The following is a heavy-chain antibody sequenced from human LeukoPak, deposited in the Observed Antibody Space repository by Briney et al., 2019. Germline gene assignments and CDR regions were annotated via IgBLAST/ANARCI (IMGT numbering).Heavy chain of an antibody. CDR2: INSDGSST. Sequence: GGSLRLSCAASGFTFSCYWRHWVRQAPGKGLVWVSRINSDGSSTSYADSVKGRFTISRDNAKNTLYLQMNSLRAEDTAVYYCARDYGDYPITLDYWGQGTLVTVSS. J-gene: IGHJ4*02. CDR3: ARDYGDYPITLDY. D-gene: IGHD4-17*01. CDR1: GFTFSCYW. V-gene: IGHV3-74*01.